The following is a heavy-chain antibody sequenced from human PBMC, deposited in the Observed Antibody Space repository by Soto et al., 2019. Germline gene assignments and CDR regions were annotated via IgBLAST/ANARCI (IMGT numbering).Heavy chain of an antibody. CDR2: ISGSGEMT. J-gene: IGHJ4*02. CDR1: GFTFRGDA. V-gene: IGHV3-23*01. CDR3: ARSEMTYNWND. Sequence: LRLSFAASGFTFRGDAMSWVRQAPGKGLEWVSSISGSGEMTHYAESVKGRFTISRDNSKNTLYLQMGSLRAEDTALYYCARSEMTYNWNDWGQGTLVTVSS. D-gene: IGHD1-1*01.